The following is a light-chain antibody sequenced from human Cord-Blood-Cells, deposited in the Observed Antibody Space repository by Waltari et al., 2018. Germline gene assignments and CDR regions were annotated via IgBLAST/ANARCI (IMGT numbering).Light chain of an antibody. J-gene: IGKJ5*01. CDR1: QSMSIY. CDR2: DAS. CDR3: QHSYSTPIT. Sequence: DIQMTQSPSSLSASVGARVTITCRASQSMSIYLNWYQQKPGKAPKLLIYDASNLQSGVPSRFSGSGSGTDFTLTISSLQPEDFATYYCQHSYSTPITFGQGTRLEIK. V-gene: IGKV1-39*01.